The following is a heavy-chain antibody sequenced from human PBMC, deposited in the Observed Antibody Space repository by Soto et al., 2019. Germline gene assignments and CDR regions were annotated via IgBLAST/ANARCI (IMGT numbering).Heavy chain of an antibody. V-gene: IGHV3-7*04. J-gene: IGHJ4*02. CDR2: IKQDGSQK. Sequence: EEQLVESGGGLVQPGGSLRLSCAASGFTLSLYWMNWVRQAPGKGLECVASIKQDGSQKHYVDSVKGRFTISRDNANNSVYLHMNSLRAEATAVYYCARALTAAANYWGQGTLVTVSS. D-gene: IGHD2-2*01. CDR1: GFTLSLYW. CDR3: ARALTAAANY.